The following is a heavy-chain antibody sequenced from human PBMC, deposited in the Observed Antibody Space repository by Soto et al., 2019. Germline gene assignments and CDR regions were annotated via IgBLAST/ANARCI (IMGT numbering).Heavy chain of an antibody. CDR2: IYYSGST. J-gene: IGHJ6*02. D-gene: IGHD3-22*01. CDR3: ARAPYYYDSSGYYPHYYYYGMDV. V-gene: IGHV4-30-4*01. CDR1: GGSISSGDYY. Sequence: SETLSLTCTVSGGSISSGDYYWSWIRQPPGKGLEWIGYIYYSGSTYYNPSLKSRVTISVDTSKNQFSLKLSSVTAADTAVYYCARAPYYYDSSGYYPHYYYYGMDVWGQGTTVT.